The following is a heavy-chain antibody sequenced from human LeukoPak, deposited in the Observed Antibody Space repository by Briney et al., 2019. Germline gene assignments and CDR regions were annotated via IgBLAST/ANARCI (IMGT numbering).Heavy chain of an antibody. J-gene: IGHJ6*02. Sequence: ASVKVSCKASGYTFTSYDINWVRQATGQGLEWMGWMNPNSGNTGYAQKFQGRVTMTRNTSISTAYMELSSLRSEDTAVYYCARGKYYGSGSPYYYYGMDAWGQGTTVTVSS. CDR3: ARGKYYGSGSPYYYYGMDA. CDR1: GYTFTSYD. D-gene: IGHD3-10*01. CDR2: MNPNSGNT. V-gene: IGHV1-8*01.